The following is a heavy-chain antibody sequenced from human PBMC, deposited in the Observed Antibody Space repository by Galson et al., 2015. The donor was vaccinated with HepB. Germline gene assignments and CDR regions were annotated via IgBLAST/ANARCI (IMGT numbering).Heavy chain of an antibody. CDR1: GYTFTSYY. CDR2: INPSGGST. J-gene: IGHJ6*02. Sequence: SVKVSCKASGYTFTSYYMHWVRQAPGQGLEWMGIINPSGGSTSYAQKFQGRVTMTRDTSTSTVYMELSSLRSEDTAVYYCARATDEGAPDPYYYYGMDVWGQGTTVTVSS. CDR3: ARATDEGAPDPYYYYGMDV. D-gene: IGHD1-26*01. V-gene: IGHV1-46*01.